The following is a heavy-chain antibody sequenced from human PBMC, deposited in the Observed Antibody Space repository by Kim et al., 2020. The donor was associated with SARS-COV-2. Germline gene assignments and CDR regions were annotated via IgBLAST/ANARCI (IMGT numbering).Heavy chain of an antibody. CDR1: GFTFTGYA. Sequence: GGSLRLSCTTSGFTFTGYAMSWVRQAPGKGLEWVSSIDGSDGTTYYVDSVEGRFTISRDKSKNTLYLQMNSLRADDTAVYYCMKGGWGWIWDHWGQGTRVTVSS. J-gene: IGHJ4*02. CDR2: IDGSDGTT. D-gene: IGHD2-2*03. CDR3: MKGGWGWIWDH. V-gene: IGHV3-23*01.